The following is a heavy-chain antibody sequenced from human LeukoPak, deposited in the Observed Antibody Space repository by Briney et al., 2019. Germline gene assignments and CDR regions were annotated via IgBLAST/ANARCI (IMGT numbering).Heavy chain of an antibody. J-gene: IGHJ4*02. CDR1: GGTFSSYA. D-gene: IGHD2-15*01. V-gene: IGHV1-69*05. CDR2: IIPIFGTA. CDR3: ARSGYCSGGSRYFFDY. Sequence: GSSVKVSCKASGGTFSSYAISWVRQAPGQGLEWMGRIIPIFGTANYAQKYQRRVTITTDESTSTAYMGLSSLRSEDTAVYYCARSGYCSGGSRYFFDYWGQGTLVTVSS.